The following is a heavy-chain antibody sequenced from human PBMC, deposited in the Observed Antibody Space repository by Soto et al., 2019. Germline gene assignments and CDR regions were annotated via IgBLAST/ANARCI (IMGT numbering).Heavy chain of an antibody. CDR1: GGSISSYY. V-gene: IGHV4-59*01. CDR3: ARAASIVVVPAAMAWFDT. Sequence: SETLSLTCTVSGGSISSYYWSWIRQPPGKGLEWIGYIYYSGSTNYNPSLKSRVTISVDTSKNQFSLKLSSVTAADTAGYYCARAASIVVVPAAMAWFDTWGQGTLVTVSS. J-gene: IGHJ5*02. D-gene: IGHD2-2*01. CDR2: IYYSGST.